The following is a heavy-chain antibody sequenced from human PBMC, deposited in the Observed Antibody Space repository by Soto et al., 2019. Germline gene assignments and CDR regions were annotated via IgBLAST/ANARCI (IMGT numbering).Heavy chain of an antibody. D-gene: IGHD6-19*01. Sequence: SEDLSLTCNGSGCAIRHSSCYWGWIRQPPGKGLEWIGTIYYDGSVAYSPSLKSRVTLSVDTSRNHFSVKINSVTAADTSVYFCARHRIAVAGPLDYWGQGTLVTVSS. CDR2: IYYDGSV. V-gene: IGHV4-39*01. J-gene: IGHJ4*02. CDR3: ARHRIAVAGPLDY. CDR1: GCAIRHSSCY.